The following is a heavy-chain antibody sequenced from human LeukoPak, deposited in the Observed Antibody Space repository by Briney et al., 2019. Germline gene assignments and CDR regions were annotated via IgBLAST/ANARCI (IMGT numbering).Heavy chain of an antibody. J-gene: IGHJ4*02. CDR1: GGIFSSYT. CDR2: IILILGIA. V-gene: IGHV1-69*02. CDR3: ARGPSAGWIDY. Sequence: ASVKVSCKASGGIFSSYTISWVRQAPGQGLEWRGRIILILGIANYAQKLQGRVTITADKSTSTAYMELSSLRSEDTAVYYCARGPSAGWIDYWGQGTLVTVSS. D-gene: IGHD6-13*01.